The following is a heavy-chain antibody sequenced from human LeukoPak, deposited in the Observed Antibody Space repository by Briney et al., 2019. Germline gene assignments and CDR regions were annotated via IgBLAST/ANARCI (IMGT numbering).Heavy chain of an antibody. V-gene: IGHV3-23*01. CDR2: ISGSGGST. CDR1: GFTFSSYA. D-gene: IGHD4-17*01. J-gene: IGHJ2*01. CDR3: AKDRSIYGEGAYWYFDL. Sequence: GGSVRLSCAASGFTFSSYAMSWVRQAPGKGLEWVSAISGSGGSTYYADSVKGRFTISRDNSKNTLYLQMNSLRAEDTAVYDCAKDRSIYGEGAYWYFDLWGRGTLVTVSS.